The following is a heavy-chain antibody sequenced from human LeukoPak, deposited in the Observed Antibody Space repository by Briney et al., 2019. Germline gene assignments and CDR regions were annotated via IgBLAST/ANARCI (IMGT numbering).Heavy chain of an antibody. J-gene: IGHJ4*02. CDR3: ARDARDGYGGNPFDY. CDR1: GFTFSSYA. D-gene: IGHD4-23*01. Sequence: GGSLRLSCAASGFTFSSYAMYWVRQAPGKGLEWVSVIRGSGRTTYYADSVKGRFTISGDNSKNTLYLQMNSLRAEDTAVYYCARDARDGYGGNPFDYWGQGTLVTVSS. V-gene: IGHV3-23*01. CDR2: IRGSGRTT.